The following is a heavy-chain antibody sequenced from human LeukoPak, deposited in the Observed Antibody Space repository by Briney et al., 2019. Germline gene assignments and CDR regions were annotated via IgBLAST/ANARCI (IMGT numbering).Heavy chain of an antibody. V-gene: IGHV3-30*04. D-gene: IGHD2-15*01. CDR1: RFIFSNYA. CDR3: VRQDCSGGSCYLDY. Sequence: GGSLRLSCAASRFIFSNYAMHWVRQAPGKGLDWVAVISYHGSDQYYADPVKGRFTISRDYSKNTLYLQMNSLRTEDTAVYYCVRQDCSGGSCYLDYWGQGTLVTVSS. J-gene: IGHJ4*02. CDR2: ISYHGSDQ.